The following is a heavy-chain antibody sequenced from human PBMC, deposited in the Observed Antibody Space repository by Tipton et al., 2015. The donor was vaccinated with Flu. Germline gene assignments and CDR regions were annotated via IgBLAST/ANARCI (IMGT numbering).Heavy chain of an antibody. J-gene: IGHJ4*02. CDR2: IYHTGNI. Sequence: TLSLTCAVSGYSISSGYYWGWIRQPPGKGLEWIGNIYHTGNIYYNPPLKSRVTISVDTSKNQFSLRLSSVTAADTAVYYCARHTGDSVRGVIDYWGQGTLVTVSS. CDR1: GYSISSGYY. D-gene: IGHD3-10*02. V-gene: IGHV4-38-2*01. CDR3: ARHTGDSVRGVIDY.